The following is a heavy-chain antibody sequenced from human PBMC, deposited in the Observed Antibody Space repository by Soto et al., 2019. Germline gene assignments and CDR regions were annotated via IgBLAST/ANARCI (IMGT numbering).Heavy chain of an antibody. CDR2: IRSKAYGGTT. V-gene: IGHV3-49*04. D-gene: IGHD3-10*01. CDR1: GFTFGDYA. Sequence: GGSLRLSCTASGFTFGDYAMSWVRQAPGKGLEWVGFIRSKAYGGTTEYAASVKGRFTISRDDSKSIAYLQMNSLKTEDTAVYYCTRVWFGELLAFDIWGQGTMVTGSS. J-gene: IGHJ3*02. CDR3: TRVWFGELLAFDI.